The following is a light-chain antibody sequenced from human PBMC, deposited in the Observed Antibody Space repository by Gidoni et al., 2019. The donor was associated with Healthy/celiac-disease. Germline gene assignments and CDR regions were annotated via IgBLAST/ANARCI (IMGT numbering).Light chain of an antibody. V-gene: IGKV3-11*01. J-gene: IGKJ3*01. CDR2: YAS. CDR3: QQRSNWPGFT. CDR1: QSVSSY. Sequence: EIVLKQSPANLSLSRGERATLSCKASQSVSSYLAWYQQKPGQAPRLLIYYASNRATGIPARFSGLLSVTDFTLTISSLEPEYFAVYYCQQRSNWPGFTSGPGTKVDIK.